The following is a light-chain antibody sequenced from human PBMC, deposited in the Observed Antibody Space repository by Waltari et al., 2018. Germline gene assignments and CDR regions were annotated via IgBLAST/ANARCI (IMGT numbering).Light chain of an antibody. CDR2: WAS. V-gene: IGKV4-1*01. J-gene: IGKJ2*01. CDR3: QQYYDVPYT. CDR1: QSLLYNSNKKNY. Sequence: DIVMTQSPDSLAVSLGERATVNCKSSQSLLYNSNKKNYLAWYQQRPGQPPRLLIYWASIRQSGIPDRFRGSGSATEFTLTITSLQAEDVAVYYCQQYYDVPYTFGQGTKVEI.